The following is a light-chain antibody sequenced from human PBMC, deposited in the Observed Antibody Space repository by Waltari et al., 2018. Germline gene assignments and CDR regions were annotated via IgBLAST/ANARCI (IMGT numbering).Light chain of an antibody. V-gene: IGKV4-1*01. CDR3: QQSYTTPYT. CDR1: QSVFYSSREKNS. CDR2: WAS. J-gene: IGKJ2*01. Sequence: DIVMTQSPDSLAVSLGERATINCKSSQSVFYSSREKNSLAWYQQRPGQPPQLLIYWASTRESGVPDRFSGSGSGTDFTLTISSLQAEDVAVYYCQQSYTTPYTFGQGTKVEIK.